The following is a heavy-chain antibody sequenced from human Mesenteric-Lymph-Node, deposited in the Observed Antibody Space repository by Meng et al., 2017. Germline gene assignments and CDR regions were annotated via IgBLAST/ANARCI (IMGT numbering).Heavy chain of an antibody. CDR2: ISWNSGNI. V-gene: IGHV3-9*03. Sequence: SLKISCAASGFTFDDYAMHWVRQPPGKGLEWVSGISWNSGNIGYADSVKGRFTISRDNAKNSLYLQMNSLRVEDMALYYCVKGGQSNPDYFDYWGQGTLVTVSS. J-gene: IGHJ4*02. CDR3: VKGGQSNPDYFDY. CDR1: GFTFDDYA.